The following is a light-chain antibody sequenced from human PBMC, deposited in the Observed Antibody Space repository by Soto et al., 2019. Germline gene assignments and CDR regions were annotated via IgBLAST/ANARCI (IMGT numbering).Light chain of an antibody. Sequence: EKVMTQSPXALSVSPGERATLSCRASQSVNSNLAWYQRKPGQAPRLLLYGASTRATGIPARXSXXXXXXXXXXTISSLQSEDSAVYYCQQYNDWPLTFGGGTKVEIK. CDR1: QSVNSN. CDR2: GAS. CDR3: QQYNDWPLT. J-gene: IGKJ4*01. V-gene: IGKV3-15*01.